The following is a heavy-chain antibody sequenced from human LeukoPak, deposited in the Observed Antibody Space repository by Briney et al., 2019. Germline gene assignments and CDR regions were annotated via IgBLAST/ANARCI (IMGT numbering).Heavy chain of an antibody. V-gene: IGHV3-23*01. CDR3: ARDRPNYYGSDGHYYRRDGDY. D-gene: IGHD3-22*01. CDR2: VTSRDGTT. Sequence: GGSLRLSCAASGFAFSIYAMSWVRQTPGKGLEWVSSVTSRDGTTYYADSVKGRFTISRDNSENTLYLQMNSLRAEDSALYYCARDRPNYYGSDGHYYRRDGDYWGQGTLVTVSS. J-gene: IGHJ4*02. CDR1: GFAFSIYA.